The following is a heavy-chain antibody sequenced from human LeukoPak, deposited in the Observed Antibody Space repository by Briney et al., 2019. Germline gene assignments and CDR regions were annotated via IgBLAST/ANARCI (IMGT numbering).Heavy chain of an antibody. CDR3: AREYYGDYGDWVDP. Sequence: ASVKVSCKASGYTFTSYGISWVRQAPGQGLEWMGWISAYNGNTNYAQKLQGRVTMTTDTSTSTAYMELRSLRSDDTAVYYGAREYYGDYGDWVDPWGQGTLVTVSS. CDR2: ISAYNGNT. D-gene: IGHD4-17*01. CDR1: GYTFTSYG. V-gene: IGHV1-18*01. J-gene: IGHJ5*02.